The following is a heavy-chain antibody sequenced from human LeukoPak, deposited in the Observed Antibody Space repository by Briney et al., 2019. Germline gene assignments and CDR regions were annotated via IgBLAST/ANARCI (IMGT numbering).Heavy chain of an antibody. D-gene: IGHD3-22*01. Sequence: PGGSLRLSCAASGFTFSRYAMSWVRQAPGTGLEWVSGISGSAESTYYADSVKGRFTISRDNSKNTLYLHMNSLRVDDTAIYYCAKALSGYHYDSSGYYSLQLHFWGQGTLVTVSS. J-gene: IGHJ4*02. V-gene: IGHV3-23*01. CDR2: ISGSAEST. CDR3: AKALSGYHYDSSGYYSLQLHF. CDR1: GFTFSRYA.